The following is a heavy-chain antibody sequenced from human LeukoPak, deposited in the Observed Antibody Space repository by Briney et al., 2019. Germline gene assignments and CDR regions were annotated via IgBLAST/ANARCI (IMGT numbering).Heavy chain of an antibody. Sequence: NPGGSLRLSCAASGFTFSSYSMNWVRQAPGKGLEWVSSISSSSSYIYYADSVKGRFTISRDNSKNTLSLQMNSLRAEDTAVYYCAKDTAQWLVSALFDYWGQGTLVTVSS. CDR3: AKDTAQWLVSALFDY. V-gene: IGHV3-21*04. J-gene: IGHJ4*02. CDR2: ISSSSSYI. CDR1: GFTFSSYS. D-gene: IGHD6-19*01.